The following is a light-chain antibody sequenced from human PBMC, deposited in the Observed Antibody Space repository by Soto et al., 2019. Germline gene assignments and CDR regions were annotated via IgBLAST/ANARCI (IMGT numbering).Light chain of an antibody. CDR3: QQYNSYPIT. CDR2: AAS. Sequence: QLTQSPSSLSASAGDSVTITCRASQEIGSYLAWYQQKPGKAPKLLIYAASTLESGVPSRFSGSGSGTEFTLTISSLQPDDFATYYCQQYNSYPITFGQGTRLEIK. V-gene: IGKV1-9*01. CDR1: QEIGSY. J-gene: IGKJ5*01.